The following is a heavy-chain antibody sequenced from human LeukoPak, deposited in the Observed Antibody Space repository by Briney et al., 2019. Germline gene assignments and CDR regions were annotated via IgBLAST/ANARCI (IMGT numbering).Heavy chain of an antibody. Sequence: GGSLRLSCAASGFTFSSYAMNWVRQAPGQGLEWVALVSYDGRTKYYADFVKGRSTISRDNSKNTVYLQLNSLRAEDTAVYYCARDKRSYSYHYYYGMDVWGQGTTVTVSS. CDR3: ARDKRSYSYHYYYGMDV. CDR1: GFTFSSYA. J-gene: IGHJ6*02. D-gene: IGHD3-16*01. CDR2: VSYDGRTK. V-gene: IGHV3-30-3*01.